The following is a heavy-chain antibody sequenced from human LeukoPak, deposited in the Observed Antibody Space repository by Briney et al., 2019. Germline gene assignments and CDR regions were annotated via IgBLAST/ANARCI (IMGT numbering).Heavy chain of an antibody. D-gene: IGHD5-24*01. V-gene: IGHV4-59*01. CDR1: GGSISSYY. CDR3: ARALPQMATISNLFDY. J-gene: IGHJ4*02. Sequence: SETLSLTCTVSGGSISSYYWSWIRQPPGKGLEWIGYIYYSGSTNYNPSLTSRVTISVDTSKNQFSLKLSSVTAADTAVYYCARALPQMATISNLFDYWGQGTLVTVSS. CDR2: IYYSGST.